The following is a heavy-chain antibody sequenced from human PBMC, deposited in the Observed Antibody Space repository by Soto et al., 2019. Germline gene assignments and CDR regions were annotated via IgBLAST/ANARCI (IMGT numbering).Heavy chain of an antibody. CDR3: ARGWEAARYWWFDP. J-gene: IGHJ5*02. Sequence: EVQLVESGGGLVQPGGSLRLSCAASGFTVSSNYMSWVRQAPGKGLEWVSVIYSGGSTYYADSVKGRFTISRHNSNNTLYLQMDCLRAEDAAVPYCARGWEAARYWWFDPWGQGTLVTVSS. D-gene: IGHD6-6*01. V-gene: IGHV3-53*04. CDR2: IYSGGST. CDR1: GFTVSSNY.